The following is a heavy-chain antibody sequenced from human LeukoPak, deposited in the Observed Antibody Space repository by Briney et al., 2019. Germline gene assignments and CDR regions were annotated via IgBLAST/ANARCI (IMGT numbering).Heavy chain of an antibody. CDR3: ARVGITMVRGVIITGFYYGMDV. J-gene: IGHJ6*02. D-gene: IGHD3-10*01. CDR2: IYYSGST. CDR1: GGSISSYY. V-gene: IGHV4-59*01. Sequence: PSETLSLTCTASGGSISSYYWSWIRQPPGKGLEWIGYIYYSGSTNYNPSLKSRVTISVDTSKNQFSLKLSSVTAADTAVYYCARVGITMVRGVIITGFYYGMDVWGQGTTVTVSS.